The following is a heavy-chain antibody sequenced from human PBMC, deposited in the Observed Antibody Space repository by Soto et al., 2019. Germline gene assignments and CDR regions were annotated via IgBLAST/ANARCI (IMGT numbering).Heavy chain of an antibody. CDR3: TRTGEQYYYDSSGYYGNYYYYYGMDV. CDR2: IRSKANSYAT. J-gene: IGHJ6*02. CDR1: GFTFSNVW. D-gene: IGHD3-22*01. Sequence: GGSLRLSCAASGFTFSNVWINWVRQAPGKGLEWVGRIRSKANSYATAYAASVKGRFTISRDDSKNTAYLQMNSLKTEDTAVYYCTRTGEQYYYDSSGYYGNYYYYYGMDVWGQGTTVTVSS. V-gene: IGHV3-73*01.